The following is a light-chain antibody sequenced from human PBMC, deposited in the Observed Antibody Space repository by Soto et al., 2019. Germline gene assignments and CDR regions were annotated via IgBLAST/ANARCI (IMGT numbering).Light chain of an antibody. CDR3: QQRRNWVS. J-gene: IGKJ3*01. V-gene: IGKV3-11*01. CDR2: DPS. Sequence: IPLTQSPAILSLSQGERATLSCTASQSVDTYIAWYQQRPGQPPRLLIHDPSHRASGVPARFRGSGSGTDFTLTITSLEPEDFGVYFCQQRRNWVSFGPGTRL. CDR1: QSVDTY.